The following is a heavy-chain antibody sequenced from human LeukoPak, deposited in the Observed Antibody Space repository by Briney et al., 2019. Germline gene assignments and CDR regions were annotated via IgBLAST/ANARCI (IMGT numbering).Heavy chain of an antibody. CDR2: T. D-gene: IGHD6-13*01. Sequence: TNYNPSLKSRVTISVDTSKNQFSLKLSSVTAADTAVYYCARHSRYSSSWRRPISFDIWGQGTMVTVSS. J-gene: IGHJ3*02. V-gene: IGHV4-34*01. CDR3: ARHSRYSSSWRRPISFDI.